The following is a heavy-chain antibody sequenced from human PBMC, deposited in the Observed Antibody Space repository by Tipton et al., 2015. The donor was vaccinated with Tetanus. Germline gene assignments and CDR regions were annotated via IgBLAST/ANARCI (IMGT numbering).Heavy chain of an antibody. CDR3: ARRSGVAALNY. CDR1: GFTFSAYS. V-gene: IGHV3-21*01. CDR2: ISSRSEHI. D-gene: IGHD5-12*01. J-gene: IGHJ4*02. Sequence: SLRLSCAASGFTFSAYSLSWVRQTPGKGLEWVSAISSRSEHIYYADSVKGRFTISRDNAKNSVFLQMNSLTAEDTALYYCARRSGVAALNYWGQGTLVTVSS.